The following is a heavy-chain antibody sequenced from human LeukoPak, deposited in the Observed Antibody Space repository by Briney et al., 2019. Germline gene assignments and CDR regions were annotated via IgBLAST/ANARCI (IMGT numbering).Heavy chain of an antibody. J-gene: IGHJ4*02. V-gene: IGHV4-34*01. CDR3: ASAPVSVRVIDY. CDR1: GGSFSGYY. D-gene: IGHD3-10*01. CDR2: INHSGST. Sequence: SETLSLTCAVYGGSFSGYYWSWIRQPPGKGLEWIGEINHSGSTNYNPSLKSRVTISVDTSKNQFSLKLSSVTAADTAVYYCASAPVSVRVIDYWGQGTLVTVSS.